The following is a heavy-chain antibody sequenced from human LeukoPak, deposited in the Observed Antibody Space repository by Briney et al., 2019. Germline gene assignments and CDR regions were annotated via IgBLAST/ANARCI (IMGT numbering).Heavy chain of an antibody. CDR3: ATEGIEYSSSFFDY. J-gene: IGHJ4*02. Sequence: SETLSPTSPVSAGSISSYYWSWIRQPAGKGREWVGYIYYSGSTNYNPSLKSRVTISVDTSKNQFALKLSSVTAADTAVYYCATEGIEYSSSFFDYWGQGTLVTVSS. CDR2: IYYSGST. CDR1: AGSISSYY. V-gene: IGHV4-59*08. D-gene: IGHD6-6*01.